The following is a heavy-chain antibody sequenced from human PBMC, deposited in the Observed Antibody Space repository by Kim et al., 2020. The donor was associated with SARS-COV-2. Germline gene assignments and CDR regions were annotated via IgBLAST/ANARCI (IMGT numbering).Heavy chain of an antibody. J-gene: IGHJ5*02. V-gene: IGHV4-59*01. CDR3: ARDSSLIGANWFDP. CDR2: ISYSGST. Sequence: SETLSLTCTVSGGSISGYSWTWILQPPGKALEWIGCISYSGSTNYNPSLKSRVTISIATSKNQFSLKHCSVTAADTAVYYCARDSSLIGANWFDPWGQGTLVTVSS. CDR1: GGSISGYS. D-gene: IGHD2-21*01.